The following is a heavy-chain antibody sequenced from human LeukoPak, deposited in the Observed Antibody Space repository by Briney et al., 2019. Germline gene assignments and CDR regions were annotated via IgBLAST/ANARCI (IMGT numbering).Heavy chain of an antibody. CDR2: IGPTGSDR. J-gene: IGHJ4*02. D-gene: IGHD1-14*01. V-gene: IGHV3-21*06. CDR3: ATETNGRHYDY. Sequence: GGSLRLSCTASGLTFSTSGFNWVRQAPGKGLEWVSSIGPTGSDRYHADSIKGRFTISRDNANNFLYLQMNSLRAEDTAVYYCATETNGRHYDYWGQGTLLTVSS. CDR1: GLTFSTSG.